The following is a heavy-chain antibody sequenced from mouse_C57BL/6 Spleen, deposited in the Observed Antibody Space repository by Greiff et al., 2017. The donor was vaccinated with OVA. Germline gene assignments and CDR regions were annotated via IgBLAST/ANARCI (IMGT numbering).Heavy chain of an antibody. CDR1: GFTFSSYA. J-gene: IGHJ1*03. CDR3: TRDHYYYGSSWYFDV. D-gene: IGHD1-1*01. CDR2: ISSGGDYI. Sequence: EVQVVESGEGLVKPGGSLKLSCAASGFTFSSYAMSWVRQTPEKRLEWVAYISSGGDYIYYADTVKGRFTISRDNARNTLYLQMSSLKSEDTAMYYCTRDHYYYGSSWYFDVWGTGTTVTVSS. V-gene: IGHV5-9-1*02.